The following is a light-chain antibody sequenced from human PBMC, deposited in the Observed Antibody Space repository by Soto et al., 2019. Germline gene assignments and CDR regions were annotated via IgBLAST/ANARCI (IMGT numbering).Light chain of an antibody. CDR2: GAS. CDR1: QSVSSSY. CDR3: QQYGSSRT. Sequence: EIVLTQSPGTLSLSPGERATLSCRASQSVSSSYLAWYQQKPGQAPRLLNYGASSRATGIPARFSGSGSGTDFTLTISRLEPEDFAVYYCQQYGSSRTFGQGTKVEIK. V-gene: IGKV3-20*01. J-gene: IGKJ1*01.